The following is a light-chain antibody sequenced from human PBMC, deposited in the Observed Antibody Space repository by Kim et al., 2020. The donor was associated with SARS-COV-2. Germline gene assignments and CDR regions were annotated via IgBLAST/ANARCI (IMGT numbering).Light chain of an antibody. CDR1: QSVTSTY. J-gene: IGKJ1*01. Sequence: DIVLTQSPDTLSLSPGDRANLSCRASQSVTSTYVAWYQQKPGQAPRLLIYGTSTRAAGIPGRFSGSGSGTEYTLTINRLEPEDFVIYYCQQFGSSRTWTFGQGTKVDIK. CDR3: QQFGSSRTWT. CDR2: GTS. V-gene: IGKV3-20*01.